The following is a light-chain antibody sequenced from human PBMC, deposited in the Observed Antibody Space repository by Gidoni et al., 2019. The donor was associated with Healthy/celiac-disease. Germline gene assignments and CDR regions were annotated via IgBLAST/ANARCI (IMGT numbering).Light chain of an antibody. CDR2: GAS. Sequence: EIVLTQSPGTLSLSPGERATLSCRASQSVSSSYLAWYQQKPGQAPRLLIYGASSRATGIPDRFSGSGSGTDFTLTISRLEPEDFAVYYCQQYGSSPWLCSFGQGTKLEIK. CDR3: QQYGSSPWLCS. V-gene: IGKV3-20*01. J-gene: IGKJ2*04. CDR1: QSVSSSY.